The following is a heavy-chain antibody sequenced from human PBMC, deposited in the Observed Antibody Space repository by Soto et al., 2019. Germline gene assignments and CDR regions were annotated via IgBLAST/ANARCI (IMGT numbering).Heavy chain of an antibody. CDR1: GFTFSNAW. Sequence: GGSLRLSCAASGFTFSNAWMSWVRQAPGKGLEWVGRIKSKTDGGTTDYAAPVKGRFTISRDDSKNTLYLQMSSLKTEDTAVYYCTTRPRAPGAFDIWGQGTMVTVSS. CDR2: IKSKTDGGTT. CDR3: TTRPRAPGAFDI. J-gene: IGHJ3*02. V-gene: IGHV3-15*01.